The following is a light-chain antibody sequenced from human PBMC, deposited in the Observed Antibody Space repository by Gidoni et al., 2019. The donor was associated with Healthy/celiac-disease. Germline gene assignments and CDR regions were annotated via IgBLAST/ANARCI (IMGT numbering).Light chain of an antibody. V-gene: IGKV1-39*01. CDR3: QQSYSTPYT. J-gene: IGKJ2*01. CDR1: QSISSY. CDR2: AAS. Sequence: DIQMTQSPSSLSASVGDRVTITCRASQSISSYLIWYQQKQGKAPKLLIYAASSLQSGVPSRFSGSGSGTDFTLTISSLQPEDFATYYCQQSYSTPYTFGQGTKLEIK.